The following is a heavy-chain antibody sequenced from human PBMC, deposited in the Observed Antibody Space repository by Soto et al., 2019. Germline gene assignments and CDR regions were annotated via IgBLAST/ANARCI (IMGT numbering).Heavy chain of an antibody. CDR1: GFTFSRYG. D-gene: IGHD1-26*01. J-gene: IGHJ5*02. CDR2: IWYDGSNK. V-gene: IGHV3-33*06. CDR3: AKDGVVRASRYNWFDP. Sequence: QVQLVESGGGVVQPGRSLRLSCAASGFTFSRYGMHWVRQAPGKGLEWVAVIWYDGSNKYYADSVKGRFTISRDNSKNTLYLQMNSLRAEDTTVYYCAKDGVVRASRYNWFDPWGEGTLDTVSS.